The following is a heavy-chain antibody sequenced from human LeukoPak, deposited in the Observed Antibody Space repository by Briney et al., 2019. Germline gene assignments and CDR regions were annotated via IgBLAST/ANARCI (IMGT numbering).Heavy chain of an antibody. Sequence: SVKLSCKSSGGTFSSYAISWVRDPPGQGLEWMGRIIPILGIANYAQKFQGRVTITADKSTSTAYMELSSLRSDDTAVYYCARDRGSVSSSWYDPWFDPWGQGTLVTVSS. V-gene: IGHV1-69*04. CDR1: GGTFSSYA. J-gene: IGHJ5*02. D-gene: IGHD6-13*01. CDR2: IIPILGIA. CDR3: ARDRGSVSSSWYDPWFDP.